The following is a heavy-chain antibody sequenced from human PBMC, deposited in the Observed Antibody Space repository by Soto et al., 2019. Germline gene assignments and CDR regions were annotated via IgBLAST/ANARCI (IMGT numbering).Heavy chain of an antibody. V-gene: IGHV3-21*01. CDR1: GFTFSSYS. J-gene: IGHJ6*02. D-gene: IGHD5-12*01. Sequence: EVQLVESGGGLVKPGGSLRLSCAASGFTFSSYSMNWVRQAPGKGLEWVSSISSSSSYIYYADSVKGRFTISRDNAKNSLYLQMNGLRAEDTAVYYCARDRDGYNYHYYYYYGMDVWGQGTTVTVSS. CDR3: ARDRDGYNYHYYYYYGMDV. CDR2: ISSSSSYI.